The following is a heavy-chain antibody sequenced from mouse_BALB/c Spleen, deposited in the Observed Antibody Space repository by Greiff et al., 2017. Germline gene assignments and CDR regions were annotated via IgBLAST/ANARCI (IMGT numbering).Heavy chain of an antibody. Sequence: EVKLMESGGGLVKPGGSLKLSCAASGFAFSSYDMSWVRQTPEKRLEWVAYISSGGGSTYYPDTVKGRFTISRDNAKNTLYLQMSSLKSEDTAIYYCASCYGNSDYWGQGTTLTVSS. J-gene: IGHJ2*01. CDR3: ASCYGNSDY. D-gene: IGHD2-1*01. CDR2: ISSGGGST. V-gene: IGHV5-12-1*01. CDR1: GFAFSSYD.